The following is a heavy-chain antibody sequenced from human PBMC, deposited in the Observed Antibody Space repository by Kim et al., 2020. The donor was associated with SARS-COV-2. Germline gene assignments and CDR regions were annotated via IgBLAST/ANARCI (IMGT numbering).Heavy chain of an antibody. Sequence: GESLKISWKGSGYSFTSYWISWVRQMPGKGLEWMGRIDPSDSYTNYSPSFQGHVTISADKSISTAYLQWSSLKAPDTAMDYCARDLAAAGNFWGQGTLVTVSS. V-gene: IGHV5-10-1*01. CDR1: GYSFTSYW. CDR2: IDPSDSYT. CDR3: ARDLAAAGNF. D-gene: IGHD6-13*01. J-gene: IGHJ4*02.